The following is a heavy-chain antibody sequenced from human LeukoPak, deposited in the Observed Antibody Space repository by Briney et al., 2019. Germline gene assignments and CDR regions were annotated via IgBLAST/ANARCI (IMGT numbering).Heavy chain of an antibody. CDR2: ISGSGGST. CDR1: GFTFSSYA. V-gene: IGHV3-23*01. CDR3: AKDIRGYSGYDLYFDY. D-gene: IGHD5-12*01. J-gene: IGHJ4*02. Sequence: PGRSLRLSCAASGFTFSSYAMSWVRQAPGKGLEWVSAISGSGGSTYYADSVKGRFTISRDNSKNTLYLQMNSLRAEDTAVYYCAKDIRGYSGYDLYFDYWGQGTLVTVSS.